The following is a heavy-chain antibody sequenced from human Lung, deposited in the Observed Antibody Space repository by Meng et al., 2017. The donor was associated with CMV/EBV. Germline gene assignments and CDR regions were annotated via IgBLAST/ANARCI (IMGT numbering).Heavy chain of an antibody. Sequence: SETLSLTCTVSGYSISSGYYWGWVRQPPGKELEWIGSIYHSGDTYYNPSLKNRVTIAADTSKNQFFLKVTSMTAADTAVYYCALPYCGGDCFYGYFDVWRRGNXVTVDS. J-gene: IGHJ2*01. CDR3: ALPYCGGDCFYGYFDV. D-gene: IGHD2-21*01. CDR1: GYSISSGYY. CDR2: IYHSGDT. V-gene: IGHV4-38-2*02.